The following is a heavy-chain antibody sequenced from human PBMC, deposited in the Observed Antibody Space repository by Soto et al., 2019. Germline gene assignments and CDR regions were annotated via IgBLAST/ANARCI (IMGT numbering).Heavy chain of an antibody. CDR2: ISYDGSNK. J-gene: IGHJ4*02. CDR3: ARDPSVDTAMFLDY. CDR1: GFTFSSYA. D-gene: IGHD5-18*01. V-gene: IGHV3-30*04. Sequence: GGSLRLSCAASGFTFSSYAMHWVRQAPGKGLEWVAVISYDGSNKYYADSVKGRFTISRDNSKNTLYLQMNSLRAEDTAVYYCARDPSVDTAMFLDYWGQGTLVTVSS.